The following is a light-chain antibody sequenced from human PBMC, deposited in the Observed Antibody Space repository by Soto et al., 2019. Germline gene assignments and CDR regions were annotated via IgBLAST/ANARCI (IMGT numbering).Light chain of an antibody. V-gene: IGLV2-8*01. CDR1: SSDVGGYDY. CDR2: EVT. J-gene: IGLJ1*01. Sequence: QSALTQPPSASGSPGQSVTISCTGTSSDVGGYDYVSWYQQHPGTAPKLIIYEVTKRPSGVPDRFSGSKSGNTASLIVSLIQAEDEADYYCASSAANNRYVFGTGTKVTVL. CDR3: ASSAANNRYV.